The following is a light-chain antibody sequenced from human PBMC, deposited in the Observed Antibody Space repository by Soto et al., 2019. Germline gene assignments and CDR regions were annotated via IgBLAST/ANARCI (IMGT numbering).Light chain of an antibody. J-gene: IGKJ1*01. V-gene: IGKV3-20*01. CDR1: QNVNSRY. CDR2: DAS. CDR3: LQYEDSPSSWT. Sequence: EIVLTQSPGTLSLSPGERGTLSCRTSQNVNSRYLAWYQHKPGQAPRLLIYDASRRATGIPDRFSGSASGTDFTLNISRLEPEDCAVYYCLQYEDSPSSWTFGQGTKL.